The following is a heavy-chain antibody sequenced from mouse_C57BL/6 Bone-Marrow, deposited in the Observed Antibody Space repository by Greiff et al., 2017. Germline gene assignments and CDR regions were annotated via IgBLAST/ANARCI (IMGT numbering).Heavy chain of an antibody. CDR1: GYTFTGYW. V-gene: IGHV1-9*01. J-gene: IGHJ4*01. CDR2: ILPGSGST. Sequence: QVQLKQSGAELMKPGASVKLSCKATGYTFTGYWIEWVKQRPGHGLEWIGEILPGSGSTNYNEKFKGKATFTADTSSNTAYMQLSILTTEDAAIDYWASKGGYPHYYAMDYWGQGNSVTVSS. D-gene: IGHD2-2*01. CDR3: ASKGGYPHYYAMDY.